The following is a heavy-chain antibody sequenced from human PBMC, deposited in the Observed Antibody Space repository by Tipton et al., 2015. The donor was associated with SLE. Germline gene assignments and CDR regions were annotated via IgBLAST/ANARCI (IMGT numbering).Heavy chain of an antibody. J-gene: IGHJ4*02. V-gene: IGHV3-48*03. CDR2: TSTGGSTI. CDR1: GFTFSNYE. D-gene: IGHD1-26*01. CDR3: AKDRSGGSFWFDY. Sequence: GSLRLSCTASGFTFSNYEMNWVRQAPGKGLEWVSYTSTGGSTIYYADSVKGRFTISRDNSKNTLYLQMNSLRAEDTAVYYCAKDRSGGSFWFDYWGQGTLVTVSS.